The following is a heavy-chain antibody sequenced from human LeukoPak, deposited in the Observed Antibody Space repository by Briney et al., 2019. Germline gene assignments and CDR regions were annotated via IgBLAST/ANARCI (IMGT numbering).Heavy chain of an antibody. CDR3: ARDRKDYGDYLYFQH. CDR2: ISAYNGNT. CDR1: GYTFTSYG. D-gene: IGHD4-17*01. Sequence: GASVKVSCKASGYTFTSYGISWVRQAPGQGLEWMGWISAYNGNTNYAQKLQGRVTMTTDTSTSTAYMELRSLRSDDTAVYCCARDRKDYGDYLYFQHWGQGTLVTVSS. J-gene: IGHJ1*01. V-gene: IGHV1-18*01.